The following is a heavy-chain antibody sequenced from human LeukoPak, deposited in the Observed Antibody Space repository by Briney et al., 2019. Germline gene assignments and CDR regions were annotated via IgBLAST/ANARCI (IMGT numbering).Heavy chain of an antibody. J-gene: IGHJ3*02. CDR3: IAGGWSTDAFEM. Sequence: GGSLRLSCAASGFTFSNYVMSWVRQAPGKGLEWASGISGSGGSTNYADSVKGRFTISRDNSKNMLFLQINSLRGEDTAVYYCIAGGWSTDAFEMWGQGTTVTVSS. CDR2: ISGSGGST. D-gene: IGHD6-19*01. CDR1: GFTFSNYV. V-gene: IGHV3-23*01.